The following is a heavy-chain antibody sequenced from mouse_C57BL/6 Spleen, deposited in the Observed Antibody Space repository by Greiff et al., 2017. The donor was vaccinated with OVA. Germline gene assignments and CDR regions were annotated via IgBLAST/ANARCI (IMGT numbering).Heavy chain of an antibody. CDR2: ISDGGSYT. Sequence: EVKLVESGGGLVKPGGSLKLSCAASGFTFSSYAMSWVRQTPEKRLEGVATISDGGSYTYYPDNVKGRFTIARDNAKNKLYLQMSHLKSEDTAMYYGARAYYSNYGFAYWGQGTLVTVSA. CDR1: GFTFSSYA. D-gene: IGHD2-5*01. J-gene: IGHJ3*01. V-gene: IGHV5-4*03. CDR3: ARAYYSNYGFAY.